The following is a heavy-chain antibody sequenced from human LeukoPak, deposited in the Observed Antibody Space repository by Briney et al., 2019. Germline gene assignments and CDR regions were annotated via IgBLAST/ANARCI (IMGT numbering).Heavy chain of an antibody. J-gene: IGHJ5*02. V-gene: IGHV3-33*01. Sequence: PGGSLRLSCAASGFTFSTYGIHWVRQAPGKGPEWVAFIWYDGSNKYYADSVKGRFTISRDNSKNTLYLQMNSLRAEDTAVYYCARGETTARFDPWGQGTLVTVSS. CDR2: IWYDGSNK. CDR3: ARGETTARFDP. CDR1: GFTFSTYG. D-gene: IGHD5-18*01.